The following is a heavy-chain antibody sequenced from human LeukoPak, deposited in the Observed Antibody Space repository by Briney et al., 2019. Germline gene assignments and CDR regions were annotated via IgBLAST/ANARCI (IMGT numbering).Heavy chain of an antibody. CDR2: INHSGST. V-gene: IGHV4-34*01. Sequence: PSETLSLTCTVSGGSISSHYWSWIRQPPGKGLEWIGEINHSGSTNYNPSLKSRVTISVDTSKNQFSLKLSSVTAADTAVYYCARSGELADDYWGQGTLVTVSS. D-gene: IGHD1-7*01. CDR3: ARSGELADDY. CDR1: GGSISSHY. J-gene: IGHJ4*02.